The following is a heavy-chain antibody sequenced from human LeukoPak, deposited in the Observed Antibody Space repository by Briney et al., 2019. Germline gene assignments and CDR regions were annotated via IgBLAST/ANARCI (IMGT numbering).Heavy chain of an antibody. V-gene: IGHV3-33*01. CDR2: IWYDGSNK. D-gene: IGHD1-26*01. CDR3: ARDLSGSYYD. Sequence: PGGSLRLSRAAPGFTFSRYGMQWVRQAPGKGRGCVDVIWYDGSNKYYADSVKGRLTISRDNSKTTLYLQMNSLRAEDTAVYYCARDLSGSYYDWGQGTLVTVSS. J-gene: IGHJ4*02. CDR1: GFTFSRYG.